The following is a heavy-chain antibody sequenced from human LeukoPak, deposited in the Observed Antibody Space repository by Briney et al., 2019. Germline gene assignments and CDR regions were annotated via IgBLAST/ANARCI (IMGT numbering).Heavy chain of an antibody. CDR3: ATRGGSAYYYDSSGYYPFGY. J-gene: IGHJ4*02. CDR2: IYYSGST. CDR1: GGSISSSSYY. Sequence: SETLSLTCTVSGGSISSSSYYWGWIRQPPGKGLEWIGSIYYSGSTYYNPSLKSRVTISVDTSKNQFSLKLSSVTAADTAVYYCATRGGSAYYYDSSGYYPFGYWGQGTLVTVSS. V-gene: IGHV4-39*01. D-gene: IGHD3-22*01.